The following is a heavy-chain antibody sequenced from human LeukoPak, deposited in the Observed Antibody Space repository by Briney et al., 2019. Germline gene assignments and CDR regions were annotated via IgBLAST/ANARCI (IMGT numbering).Heavy chain of an antibody. V-gene: IGHV3-21*01. D-gene: IGHD2-21*02. CDR3: ASDVVVTADDAFDI. CDR1: GFTFSSYS. J-gene: IGHJ3*02. CDR2: ISSSSSYI. Sequence: GGSLRLSCAASGFTFSSYSMNWFRQPPGKGLEWVSSISSSSSYIYYSASVKGGFTISSDNAKNSLYLQMNSLRAEDTAVYYCASDVVVTADDAFDIWGQGTMVTVST.